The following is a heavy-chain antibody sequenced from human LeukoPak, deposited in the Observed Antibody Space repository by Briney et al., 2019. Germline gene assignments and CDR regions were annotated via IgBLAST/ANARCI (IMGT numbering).Heavy chain of an antibody. CDR3: ARDPRFIVVVPAAEFDY. V-gene: IGHV1-69*05. CDR2: IIPIFGTA. D-gene: IGHD2-2*01. CDR1: GGTFSSYA. J-gene: IGHJ4*02. Sequence: GASVKVSCKASGGTFSSYAISWVRQAPGQGLEWMGGIIPIFGTANYAQKFQGRVTITTDESTSTAYMELSSLRSEDTAVYYCARDPRFIVVVPAAEFDYWGQGTLVTVSS.